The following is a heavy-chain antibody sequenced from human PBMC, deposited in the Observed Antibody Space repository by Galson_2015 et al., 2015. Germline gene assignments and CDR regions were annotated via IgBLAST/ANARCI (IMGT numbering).Heavy chain of an antibody. CDR3: TRPSPPLHPQP. V-gene: IGHV3-73*01. CDR1: GFTFSGSA. Sequence: SLRLSCAASGFTFSGSAMHWVRQASGKGLEWVGRIRSKANSYATAYAASVKGRFTISRDDSKNTAYLQMNSLKTEDTAVYYCTRPSPPLHPQPWGQGTLVPVSS. J-gene: IGHJ5*02. D-gene: IGHD2-2*01. CDR2: IRSKANSYAT.